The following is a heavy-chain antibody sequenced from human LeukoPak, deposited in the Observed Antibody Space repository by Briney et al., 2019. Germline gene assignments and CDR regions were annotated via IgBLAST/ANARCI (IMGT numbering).Heavy chain of an antibody. V-gene: IGHV6-1*01. CDR1: XDSVSSNSAA. J-gene: IGHJ4*02. Sequence: ISXDSVSSNSAAWNWVRQSPSXGLDWLLSTYYRSKLYNDYAVSVKSLITIDPDTSKNQFSLQLNSVTPEDTAVYYCATGNYYFDYWGQGTLVTVSS. CDR3: ATGNYYFDY. CDR2: TYYRSKLYN. D-gene: IGHD1-7*01.